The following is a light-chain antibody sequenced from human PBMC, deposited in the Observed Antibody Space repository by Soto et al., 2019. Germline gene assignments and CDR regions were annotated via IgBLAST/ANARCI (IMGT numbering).Light chain of an antibody. J-gene: IGLJ1*01. CDR2: DVS. CDR1: SSDVGGYNY. CDR3: CSYVGSFYV. Sequence: QSALTQPRSVSGSHGQSVTISCTGTSSDVGGYNYVSWYQQHPGKAPKLMIYDVSERPSGVPDRFSGSKSGNTASLTISGLQAEDEADYYCCSYVGSFYVFGTGTKVTVL. V-gene: IGLV2-11*01.